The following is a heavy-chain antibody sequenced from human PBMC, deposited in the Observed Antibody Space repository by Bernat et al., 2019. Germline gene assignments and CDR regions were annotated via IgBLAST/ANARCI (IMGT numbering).Heavy chain of an antibody. V-gene: IGHV4-34*01. D-gene: IGHD2-2*01. CDR2: IDHSGRA. Sequence: QVQLQQWGAGLLKPSETLSLTCAVYGGSFSDSSWNWIRQSAGEGLDWIGEIDHSGRATYSPSLNSRFTISVDTSKNQFSLNFTSVTAADTAVYYCARGRRVLACRSASCGFDSWGQGTRVTVSS. CDR3: ARGRRVLACRSASCGFDS. CDR1: GGSFSDSS. J-gene: IGHJ5*01.